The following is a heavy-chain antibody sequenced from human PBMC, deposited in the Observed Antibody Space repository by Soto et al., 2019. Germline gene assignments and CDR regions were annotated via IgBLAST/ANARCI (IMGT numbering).Heavy chain of an antibody. CDR2: ISYDGSNK. J-gene: IGHJ6*02. CDR3: ARDLLPYYYYYYGMDV. V-gene: IGHV3-30-3*01. CDR1: GFTFSSYA. Sequence: GGSLRLSCAASGFTFSSYAMHWVRQAPGKGLEWVAVISYDGSNKYYADSVKGRFTISRDNSKNTLYLQMNSMRAEDTAVYYCARDLLPYYYYYYGMDVWGQGTTVTVSS. D-gene: IGHD1-26*01.